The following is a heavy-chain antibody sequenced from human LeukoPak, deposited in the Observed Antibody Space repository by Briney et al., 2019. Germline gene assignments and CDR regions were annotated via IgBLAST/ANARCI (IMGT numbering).Heavy chain of an antibody. CDR2: ISYDGSNK. CDR3: AKDGIAAALYYYYGMDV. Sequence: PGGSLRLSCAASGFTFSSYGMHWVRQAPGKGLEWVAVISYDGSNKYYADSVKGRFTISRDNSKNTLYLQMNSLRAEDTAVYYCAKDGIAAALYYYYGMDVWGQGTTVTVSS. D-gene: IGHD6-13*01. V-gene: IGHV3-30*18. J-gene: IGHJ6*02. CDR1: GFTFSSYG.